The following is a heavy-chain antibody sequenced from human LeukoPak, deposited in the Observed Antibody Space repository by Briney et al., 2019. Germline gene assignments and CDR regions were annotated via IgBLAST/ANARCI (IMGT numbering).Heavy chain of an antibody. Sequence: SVKVSCKASGGTFSSYAISWVRQAPGQGLEWMGRIIPILGIANYAQKFQGRVTITADKSTSTAYMELNSLRSEDTAVYYCARGRDSSTVTTADWGQGTLVTVSS. J-gene: IGHJ1*01. CDR1: GGTFSSYA. V-gene: IGHV1-69*04. D-gene: IGHD4-17*01. CDR3: ARGRDSSTVTTAD. CDR2: IIPILGIA.